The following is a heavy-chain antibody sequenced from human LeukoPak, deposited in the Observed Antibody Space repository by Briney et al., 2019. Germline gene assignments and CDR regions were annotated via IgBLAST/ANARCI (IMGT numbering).Heavy chain of an antibody. CDR1: GGSISSYY. V-gene: IGHV4-4*07. J-gene: IGHJ4*02. D-gene: IGHD3-3*01. CDR3: ARDPWLLYVRYFDY. Sequence: PSETLSLTCTVSGGSISSYYWSWIRQPAGKGLEWIGRIYASGNTRYNPSLKSRVTISVDTSKNQFSLKLSSVTAADTAVYYCARDPWLLYVRYFDYWGQGTLVTVSS. CDR2: IYASGNT.